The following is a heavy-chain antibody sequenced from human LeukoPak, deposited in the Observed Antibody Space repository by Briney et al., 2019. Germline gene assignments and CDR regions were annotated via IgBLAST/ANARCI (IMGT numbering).Heavy chain of an antibody. Sequence: SVKVSCKASGGTFSSYAISWVRQAPGQGLEWMGGIIPIFGTANYAQKFQGRVTITADESTSTAYMGLSSLRSEDTAVYYCARGHSGSYYVIDYWGQGTLVTVSS. J-gene: IGHJ4*02. CDR1: GGTFSSYA. CDR3: ARGHSGSYYVIDY. D-gene: IGHD1-26*01. V-gene: IGHV1-69*01. CDR2: IIPIFGTA.